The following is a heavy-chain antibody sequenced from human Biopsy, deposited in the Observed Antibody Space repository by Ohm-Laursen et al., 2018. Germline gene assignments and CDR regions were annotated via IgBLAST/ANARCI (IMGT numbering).Heavy chain of an antibody. CDR3: ATKLTGYFHH. CDR1: GGTFSNYG. CDR2: NIPILGTG. V-gene: IGHV1-69*06. D-gene: IGHD3-9*01. Sequence: ASVKVSCKAPGGTFSNYGVNWVRQAPGQGLEWLGGNIPILGTGDYAQKFQDRVTVAADTSTSTATTELRSLRSDDTAVYYCATKLTGYFHHWGQGTLVIVSS. J-gene: IGHJ1*01.